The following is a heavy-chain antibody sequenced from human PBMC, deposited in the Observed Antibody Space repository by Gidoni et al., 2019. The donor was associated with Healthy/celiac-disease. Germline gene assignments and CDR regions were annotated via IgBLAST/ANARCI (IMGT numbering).Heavy chain of an antibody. Sequence: RSIYYSGSTYYNPSLKGRVTISVDTSKNQFSLKLISVTDADTAVYYCAKHTADEYSSSYYFDYWGQGTLVTVSA. CDR3: AKHTADEYSSSYYFDY. V-gene: IGHV4-39*01. CDR2: IYYSGST. D-gene: IGHD6-6*01. J-gene: IGHJ4*02.